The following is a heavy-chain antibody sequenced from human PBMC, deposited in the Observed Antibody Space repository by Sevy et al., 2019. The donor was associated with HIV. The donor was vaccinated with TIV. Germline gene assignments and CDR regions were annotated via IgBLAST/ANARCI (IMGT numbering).Heavy chain of an antibody. CDR3: ARGTPTLYSSSSSDYYYGMDV. J-gene: IGHJ6*02. V-gene: IGHV4-34*01. CDR1: AGSFSGHY. CDR2: INHSGST. Sequence: SETLSLTCAVYAGSFSGHYWSWIRQPPGKGLEWIGEINHSGSTNYNPSLKSRVTISVDTSKNQFSLKLSSVTAADTAVYYCARGTPTLYSSSSSDYYYGMDVWGQGTTVTVSS. D-gene: IGHD6-6*01.